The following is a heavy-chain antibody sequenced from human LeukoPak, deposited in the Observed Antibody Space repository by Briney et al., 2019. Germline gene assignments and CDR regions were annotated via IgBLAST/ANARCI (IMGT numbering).Heavy chain of an antibody. CDR2: IYSGGST. CDR1: GFTVSSNY. CDR3: AFLGGSLGDY. J-gene: IGHJ4*02. V-gene: IGHV3-53*01. D-gene: IGHD3-16*01. Sequence: GGSLRLSCAASGFTVSSNYMSWVRQAPGKGLEWVSVIYSGGSTSYADSVKGRFTISRDNSKNTLYLQLNGLRAEDTAVYYCAFLGGSLGDYCGQGTLFTVSS.